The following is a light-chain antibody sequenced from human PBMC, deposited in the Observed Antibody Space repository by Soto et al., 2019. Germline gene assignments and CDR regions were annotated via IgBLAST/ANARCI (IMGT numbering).Light chain of an antibody. V-gene: IGKV3-15*01. CDR1: QSISRN. CDR2: RTS. Sequence: EIVMTQSPATLSVSPWERATLSCRASQSISRNLAWYQKKPGQAPRLLRCRTSRRATGFPARFSGSGSGTEFNLTISSLQSEDFGVYYCQQRSNWPPITFGQGTRLEI. J-gene: IGKJ5*01. CDR3: QQRSNWPPIT.